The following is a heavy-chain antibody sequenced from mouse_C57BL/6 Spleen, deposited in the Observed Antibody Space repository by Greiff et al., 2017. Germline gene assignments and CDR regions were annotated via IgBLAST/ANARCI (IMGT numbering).Heavy chain of an antibody. J-gene: IGHJ4*01. Sequence: VQLQQPGPVLVKPGASVKLSCKASGYTFTDYYMNWVKQSPGKSLEWIGVINPYNGGTSYNQKFKGKATLTVDKSSSTAYMELNSLTSEDSAVYYCASSAEPTGYAMDYWGQGTSVTVSS. CDR2: INPYNGGT. CDR3: ASSAEPTGYAMDY. V-gene: IGHV1-19*01. CDR1: GYTFTDYY.